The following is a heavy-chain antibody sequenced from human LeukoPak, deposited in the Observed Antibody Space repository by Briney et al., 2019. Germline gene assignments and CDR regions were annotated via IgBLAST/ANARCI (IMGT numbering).Heavy chain of an antibody. CDR1: GGSISSSSYY. CDR3: ARLHSGTYSWPYDY. D-gene: IGHD1-26*01. Sequence: SETLSLTCTVSGGSISSSSYYWGWIRQPPGKGPEWIGTIYYSGGTYYNPSLKSRVTISVDTSKNQFSLKLSSVTAADTAVYYCARLHSGTYSWPYDYWGQGTLVTVSS. CDR2: IYYSGGT. J-gene: IGHJ4*02. V-gene: IGHV4-39*01.